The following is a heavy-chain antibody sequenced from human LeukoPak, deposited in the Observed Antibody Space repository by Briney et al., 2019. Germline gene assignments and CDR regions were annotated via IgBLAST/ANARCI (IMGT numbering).Heavy chain of an antibody. J-gene: IGHJ4*02. CDR3: ARAVRRYLYHFDY. D-gene: IGHD4-17*01. V-gene: IGHV4-39*07. CDR1: SGSISSNSYY. Sequence: SETLSLTCTVSSGSISSNSYYWGWIRQPPGKGLEWIGSFYYSGSTYYNPSLKSRVTISVDTSKNQFSLKLSSVTAADTAVYYCARAVRRYLYHFDYWGQGTLVTVSS. CDR2: FYYSGST.